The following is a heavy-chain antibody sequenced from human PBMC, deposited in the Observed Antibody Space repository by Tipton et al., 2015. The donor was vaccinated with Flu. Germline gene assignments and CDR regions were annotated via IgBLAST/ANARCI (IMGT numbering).Heavy chain of an antibody. CDR3: ARERRIHFWSGYGNIFDY. CDR1: GGSISSYY. Sequence: TLSLTCTVSGGSISSYYWSWIRQPPGKGLEWIGYIYYSGSTNYNPSLKSRVTISVDTSKNQFSLKLSSVTAADTAVYYCARERRIHFWSGYGNIFDYWGQGTLVTVSS. D-gene: IGHD3-3*02. V-gene: IGHV4-59*01. J-gene: IGHJ4*02. CDR2: IYYSGST.